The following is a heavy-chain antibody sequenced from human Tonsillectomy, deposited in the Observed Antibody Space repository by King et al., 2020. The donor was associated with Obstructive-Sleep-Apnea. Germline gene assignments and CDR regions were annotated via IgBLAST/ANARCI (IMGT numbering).Heavy chain of an antibody. CDR3: ARDLVPDAFEI. V-gene: IGHV3-48*04. Sequence: VQLVESGGGLVQPGGSLRLSCAASGFTFCGYNLNWVRQAPGKGLEWVSYISSSSRPIYYADSVTGRFTNSRDNAKNSLYLQMNSLGAEDTALYYCARDLVPDAFEIWAQGTMVTVSS. CDR2: ISSSSRPI. D-gene: IGHD2-8*01. J-gene: IGHJ3*02. CDR1: GFTFCGYN.